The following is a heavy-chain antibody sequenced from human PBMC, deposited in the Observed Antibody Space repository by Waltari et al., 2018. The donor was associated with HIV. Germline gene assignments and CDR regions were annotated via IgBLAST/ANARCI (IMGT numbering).Heavy chain of an antibody. J-gene: IGHJ3*02. CDR3: ARRGIQLWFYAFDI. CDR1: GGSISSGSYY. CDR2: IYTSGST. V-gene: IGHV4-61*02. Sequence: QVQLQESGPGLVKPSQTLSLTCTVSGGSISSGSYYWSWIRQSAGKGLEWIGRIYTSGSTNYNPSLKSRVTITVDTSKNQFSLKLSSVTAADTAVYYCARRGIQLWFYAFDIWGQGTMVTVSS. D-gene: IGHD5-18*01.